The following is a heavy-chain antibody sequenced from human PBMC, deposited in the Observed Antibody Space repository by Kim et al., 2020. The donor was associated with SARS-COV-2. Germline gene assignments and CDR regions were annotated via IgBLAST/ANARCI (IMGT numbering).Heavy chain of an antibody. CDR3: ARVRTDYYGSGSYYGDAFDI. J-gene: IGHJ3*02. D-gene: IGHD3-10*01. CDR2: MNPNSGNT. CDR1: GYTFTSYD. V-gene: IGHV1-8*01. Sequence: ASVKVSCKASGYTFTSYDINWVRQATGQGLEWMGWMNPNSGNTGYAQKFQGRVTMTRNTSISTAYMELSSLRSEDTAVYYCARVRTDYYGSGSYYGDAFDIWGQGTMVTVSS.